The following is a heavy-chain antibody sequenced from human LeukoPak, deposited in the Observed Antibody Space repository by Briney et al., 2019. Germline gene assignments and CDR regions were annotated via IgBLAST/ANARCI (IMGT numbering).Heavy chain of an antibody. CDR3: ASRSHKTIVGADTREVGDY. CDR1: GGTLRRHT. V-gene: IGHV1-69*02. J-gene: IGHJ4*02. D-gene: IGHD6-19*01. CDR2: IIPMMGIA. Sequence: ASVKVSCKASGGTLRRHTITWVRQAPGQGLEWMGRIIPMMGIANYAQKFQGRVTIAADTSTDTAYMDLTSLRSEDTAVYYCASRSHKTIVGADTREVGDYWGQGTLVTVSS.